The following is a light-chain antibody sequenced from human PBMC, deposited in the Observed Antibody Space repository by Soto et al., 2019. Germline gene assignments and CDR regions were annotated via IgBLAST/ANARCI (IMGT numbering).Light chain of an antibody. CDR2: DAS. CDR1: HSGSSY. Sequence: EIVLTQSPATLSLSPGERATLSCMANHSGSSYLARYQKKPGQAPRLLIYDASNRATGIPARFSGSGSGTDFTLTITGLEPEDFAVYYCQQRSNWPITFGQGTRLENK. V-gene: IGKV3-11*01. J-gene: IGKJ5*01. CDR3: QQRSNWPIT.